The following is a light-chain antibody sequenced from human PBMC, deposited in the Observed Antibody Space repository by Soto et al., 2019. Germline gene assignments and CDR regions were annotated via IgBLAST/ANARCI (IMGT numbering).Light chain of an antibody. V-gene: IGLV2-14*03. CDR2: DVS. J-gene: IGLJ1*01. CDR3: SSYTRSSTRV. CDR1: SSDVGGYNY. Sequence: QSVLTQPVSVSGSPGQSIAISRTGTSSDVGGYNYVSWYQQHPGKAPKLMIYDVSNRPSGVSDRFSGSKSGNTASLTISGLQAEHEADYYCSSYTRSSTRVFGTGTTVPVL.